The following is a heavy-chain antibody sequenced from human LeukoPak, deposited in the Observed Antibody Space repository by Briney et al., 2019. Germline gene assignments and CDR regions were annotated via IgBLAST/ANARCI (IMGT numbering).Heavy chain of an antibody. V-gene: IGHV4-59*08. Sequence: SETLSPTCTVSGGSISTYYWTWIRQPPGKGLEWIGYIYYSGSTNYSPSLKSRVTISLDMSQNQFSLRLTSVTAADTAVYYCARHRRGYGMDVWGQGTTVTVSS. CDR2: IYYSGST. CDR1: GGSISTYY. CDR3: ARHRRGYGMDV. D-gene: IGHD3-10*01. J-gene: IGHJ6*02.